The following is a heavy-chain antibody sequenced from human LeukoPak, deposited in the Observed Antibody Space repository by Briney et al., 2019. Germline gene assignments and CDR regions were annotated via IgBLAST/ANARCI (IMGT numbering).Heavy chain of an antibody. D-gene: IGHD6-6*01. CDR1: GFTFSSYG. J-gene: IGHJ4*02. CDR2: IRYDGSNK. V-gene: IGHV3-30*02. Sequence: GGSLRLSCAASGFTFSSYGMHWVRQAPGKGLEWVACIRYDGSNKYYADSEKGRFTISRDNSKNTLYLQMNSLRAEDTAVCSCAKDDVLYSSSSDPYYFDYWGQGTLVTVSS. CDR3: AKDDVLYSSSSDPYYFDY.